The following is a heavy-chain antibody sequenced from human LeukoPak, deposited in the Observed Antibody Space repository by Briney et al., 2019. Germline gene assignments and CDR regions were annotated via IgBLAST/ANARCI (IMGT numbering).Heavy chain of an antibody. CDR3: ARPGYCGNTGPLD. D-gene: IGHD4-23*01. CDR2: INHSGST. V-gene: IGHV4-34*01. Sequence: SETLSLTCAVYGGSFSGYYWSWIRQPPGKGLEWIGEINHSGSTNYNPSLKSRVTISVDTSKNQFSLKLSSVTAADTAVYYCARPGYCGNTGPLDWGKGTLVTVSS. CDR1: GGSFSGYY. J-gene: IGHJ4*02.